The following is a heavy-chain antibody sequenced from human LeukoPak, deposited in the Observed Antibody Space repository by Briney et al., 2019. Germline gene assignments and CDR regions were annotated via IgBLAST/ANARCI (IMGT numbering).Heavy chain of an antibody. CDR2: IYYSVST. J-gene: IGHJ4*02. CDR1: GGSISTTSYF. V-gene: IGHV4-39*07. CDR3: ARVGAGSGWPFDY. Sequence: SETLSLTCIVSGGSISTTSYFWGWIRQPPGKGLEWIGSIYYSVSTYYTPSLKSRVTISVDTSKNQFSLKLNSVTAADTAVYYCARVGAGSGWPFDYWGQGTLVTVSS. D-gene: IGHD6-19*01.